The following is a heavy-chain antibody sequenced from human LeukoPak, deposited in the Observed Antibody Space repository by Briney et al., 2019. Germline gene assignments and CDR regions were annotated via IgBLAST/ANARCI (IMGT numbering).Heavy chain of an antibody. J-gene: IGHJ4*02. Sequence: GGSLRLSCAASGFTFSSYVMTWVRQAPGKGLEWVSVISGSGEIIWYADSVRGRFTISRDNSKNTLYLHMNSLRAEDTGMYYCARKVPGEAAALGDYWAQGTLVTVSS. D-gene: IGHD6-13*01. V-gene: IGHV3-23*01. CDR2: ISGSGEII. CDR3: ARKVPGEAAALGDY. CDR1: GFTFSSYV.